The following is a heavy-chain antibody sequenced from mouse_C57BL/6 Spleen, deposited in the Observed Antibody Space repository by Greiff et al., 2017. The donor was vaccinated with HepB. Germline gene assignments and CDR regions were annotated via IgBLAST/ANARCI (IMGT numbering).Heavy chain of an antibody. CDR1: GFTFSDYG. D-gene: IGHD2-4*01. CDR2: ISSGSSTI. J-gene: IGHJ2*01. V-gene: IGHV5-17*01. CDR3: ARPYYDYDVGGDYFDY. Sequence: EVQLVESGGGLVKPGGSLKLSCAASGFTFSDYGMHWVRQAPEKGLEWVAYISSGSSTIYYADTVKGRFTISRDNAKNTLFLQMTSLRSEDTAMYYCARPYYDYDVGGDYFDYWGQGTTLTVSS.